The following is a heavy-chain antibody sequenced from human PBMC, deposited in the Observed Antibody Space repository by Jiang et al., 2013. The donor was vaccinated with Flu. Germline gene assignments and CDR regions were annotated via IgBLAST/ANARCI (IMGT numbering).Heavy chain of an antibody. V-gene: IGHV5-51*01. CDR3: ARHPIDSSGGYDNSDY. D-gene: IGHD5-12*01. CDR1: GYSFTSYW. J-gene: IGHJ4*02. Sequence: GAEVKKPGESLKISCKGSGYSFTSYWIGWVRQMPGKGLEWMGIIYPGDSDTRYSPSFQGQVTISADKSISTAYLQWSSLKASDTAMYYCARHPIDSSGGYDNSDYWGQGTLVTVSS. CDR2: IYPGDSDT.